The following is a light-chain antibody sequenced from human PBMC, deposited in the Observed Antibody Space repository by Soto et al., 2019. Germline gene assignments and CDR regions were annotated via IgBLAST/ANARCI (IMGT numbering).Light chain of an antibody. V-gene: IGKV3-20*01. Sequence: EIGLTQSPGTLSLSPGERATLSCRASQSVSSNYLAWYQQKPGQAPRLLIYDSSSRATGIPDRFSGSGSGTDFSLTISRLEPEDFAVYYCQQYGSSPHTFGQGTKVDIK. J-gene: IGKJ2*01. CDR1: QSVSSNY. CDR3: QQYGSSPHT. CDR2: DSS.